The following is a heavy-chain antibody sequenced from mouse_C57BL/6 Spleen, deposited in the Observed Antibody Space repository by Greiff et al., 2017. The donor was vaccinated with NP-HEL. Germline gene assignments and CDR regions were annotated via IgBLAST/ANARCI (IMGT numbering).Heavy chain of an antibody. J-gene: IGHJ2*01. D-gene: IGHD3-2*02. V-gene: IGHV1-39*01. Sequence: EVQRVESGPELVKPGASVKISCKASGYSFTDYNMNWVKQSNGKSLEWIGVINPNYGTTSYNQKFKGKATLTVDRSSSTAYMQLNSLTSEDSAVYYCARYSSGYSSYYFDYWGQGTTLTVSS. CDR2: INPNYGTT. CDR3: ARYSSGYSSYYFDY. CDR1: GYSFTDYN.